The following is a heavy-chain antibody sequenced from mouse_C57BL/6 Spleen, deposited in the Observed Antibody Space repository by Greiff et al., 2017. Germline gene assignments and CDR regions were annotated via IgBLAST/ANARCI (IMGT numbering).Heavy chain of an antibody. V-gene: IGHV1-80*01. D-gene: IGHD2-4*01. CDR2: IYPGDGDT. CDR3: ARCDYDEGYYSAMDY. Sequence: QVQLKQSGAELVKPGASVKISCKASGYAFSSYWMNWVKQRPGKGLEWIGQIYPGDGDTNYNGKFKGKATLTADKSSSTAYMQLSSLTSEDSAVYFCARCDYDEGYYSAMDYWGQGTSVTVSS. CDR1: GYAFSSYW. J-gene: IGHJ4*01.